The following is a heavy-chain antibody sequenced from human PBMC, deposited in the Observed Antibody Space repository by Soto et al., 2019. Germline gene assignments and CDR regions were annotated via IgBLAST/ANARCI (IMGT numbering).Heavy chain of an antibody. CDR3: ARVVKRERLVGGQYDWFDP. Sequence: ASVKVSCKASGYTFNNYCINWVRQAPGERREWRGSIIVYNGEARNAQKFHGRVTMTTDTSTSTAYLELRSLTSDDTPVYYCARVVKRERLVGGQYDWFDPWGQGTTVTVSS. V-gene: IGHV1-18*01. CDR1: GYTFNNYC. D-gene: IGHD6-13*01. J-gene: IGHJ5*02. CDR2: IIVYNGEA.